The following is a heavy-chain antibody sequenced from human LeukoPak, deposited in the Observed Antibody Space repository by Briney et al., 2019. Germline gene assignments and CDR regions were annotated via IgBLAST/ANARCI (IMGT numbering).Heavy chain of an antibody. CDR1: GYTFTSNY. Sequence: GASVKVSCKAFGYTFTSNYMHWVRQAPGQGPEWMGVISPSGGSTTYAQKFQGRVTLTRDMSTSTDYLELSSLRSDDTAVYYCARDLPAGSIPWGQGTLVTVSS. V-gene: IGHV1-46*01. CDR3: ARDLPAGSIP. J-gene: IGHJ5*02. CDR2: ISPSGGST. D-gene: IGHD6-19*01.